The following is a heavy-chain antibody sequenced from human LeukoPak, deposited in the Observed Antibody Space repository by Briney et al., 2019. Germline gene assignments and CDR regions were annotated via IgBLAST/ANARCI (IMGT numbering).Heavy chain of an antibody. CDR3: ASGYGYLDY. CDR2: ISYDGSKK. V-gene: IGHV3-30-3*01. J-gene: IGHJ4*02. D-gene: IGHD6-13*01. Sequence: QTGRSLRLSCAASGFTFSSYAMHWVRQAPGKGLEWVAVISYDGSKKYYADSVKGRFTISRDNSKNTLYLQMNRLRAEDTAVYYCASGYGYLDYWGQGTLVTVSS. CDR1: GFTFSSYA.